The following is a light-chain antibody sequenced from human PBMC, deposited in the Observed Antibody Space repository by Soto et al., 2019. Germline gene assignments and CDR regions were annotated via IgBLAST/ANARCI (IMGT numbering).Light chain of an antibody. CDR2: DVS. J-gene: IGLJ1*01. V-gene: IGLV2-14*03. Sequence: QSVLTQPASVSGSPGQSITISCTGTSSDVGDYNYVSWYQHHPGKAPKLMIYDVSNRPSGVSNRFSGSKSGSTASLTISGLQAEDEADYYCSSYTSSTTRVFGTGTTRTVL. CDR3: SSYTSSTTRV. CDR1: SSDVGDYNY.